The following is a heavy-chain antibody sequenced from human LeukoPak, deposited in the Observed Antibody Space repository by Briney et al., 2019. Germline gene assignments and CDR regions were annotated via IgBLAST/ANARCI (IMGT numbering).Heavy chain of an antibody. V-gene: IGHV4-34*01. CDR3: ARVGSTPAKFDY. CDR1: GGSFGRYS. CDR2: ITQSGYT. D-gene: IGHD1-14*01. Sequence: SETLSLTCAVYGGSFGRYSWSWIRQFSGNCLDYIGEITQSGYTKYNPSVKSRATISVDASKNQFSLNLTSVTAADTALYYCARVGSTPAKFDYWGQGTLVTVSS. J-gene: IGHJ4*02.